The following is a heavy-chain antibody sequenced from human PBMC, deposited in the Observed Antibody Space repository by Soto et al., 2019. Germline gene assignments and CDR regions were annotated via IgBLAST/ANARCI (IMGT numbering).Heavy chain of an antibody. J-gene: IGHJ4*02. V-gene: IGHV3-30-3*01. Sequence: GGSLRLSCAASGFTFSSYAMHWVRQAPGKGLEWVAVISYDGSNKYYADSVKGRFTISRDNSKNTLYLQMNSLRAEDTAVYYCASTPTYSLVFDYWGQGTLVTVSS. CDR3: ASTPTYSLVFDY. CDR1: GFTFSSYA. D-gene: IGHD6-13*01. CDR2: ISYDGSNK.